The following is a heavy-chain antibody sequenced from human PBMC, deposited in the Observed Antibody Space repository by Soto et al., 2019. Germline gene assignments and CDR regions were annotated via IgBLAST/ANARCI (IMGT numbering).Heavy chain of an antibody. CDR3: VRGWLQPPNWFDP. J-gene: IGHJ5*02. CDR1: GGSISSGGYY. D-gene: IGHD5-12*01. Sequence: SETLSVTCTVSGGSISSGGYYWSWIRQHPGKGLEWIGYIYYSGSTYYNPSLKSRVTISVDTSKNQFSLKLSSVTAADTAVYYCVRGWLQPPNWFDPWGQGTLVTVSS. V-gene: IGHV4-31*03. CDR2: IYYSGST.